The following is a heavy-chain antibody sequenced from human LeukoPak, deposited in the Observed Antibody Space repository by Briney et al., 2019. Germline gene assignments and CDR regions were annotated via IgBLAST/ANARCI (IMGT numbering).Heavy chain of an antibody. CDR1: GYTFTIYY. J-gene: IGHJ6*04. CDR2: INPSSGST. V-gene: IGHV1-46*01. D-gene: IGHD2-2*01. CDR3: ARDSTMTDGMDV. Sequence: ASVKVSCKASGYTFTIYYMHWVRQAPGQGLEWMGIINPSSGSTSYAQKFQGRVTMTRDTSTSTIYMELSSLRSEDTAVYYSARDSTMTDGMDVWGKGTTVTVSS.